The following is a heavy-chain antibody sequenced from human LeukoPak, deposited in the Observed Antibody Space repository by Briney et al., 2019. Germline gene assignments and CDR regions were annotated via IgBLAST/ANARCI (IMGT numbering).Heavy chain of an antibody. V-gene: IGHV4-34*01. CDR1: GGSFSGDY. CDR3: ARALSAPAWDFDY. J-gene: IGHJ4*02. Sequence: SETLSLTCAVYGGSFSGDYWSWIRQPPGKGLEWIGEINHSGSTNYNPSLKSRVTISLDTSKNQFSLKRISVTAADTAVYYCARALSAPAWDFDYWGQGTLVTVSS. CDR2: INHSGST.